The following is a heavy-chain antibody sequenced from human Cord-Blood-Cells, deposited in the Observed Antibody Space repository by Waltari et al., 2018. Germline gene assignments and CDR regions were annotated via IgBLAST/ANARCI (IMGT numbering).Heavy chain of an antibody. D-gene: IGHD2-2*02. CDR1: GGSISSGGYY. V-gene: IGHV4-31*03. CDR3: ARDASGYCSSTSCYTGGSYFDY. J-gene: IGHJ4*02. CDR2: IYYSGST. Sequence: QVQLQESGPGLVKPSQTLSLTCTVPGGSISSGGYYWSWIRQHPGKGLEWIGYIYYSGSTYYNPSLKSRVTISVDTSKNQFSLKLSSVTAADTAVYYCARDASGYCSSTSCYTGGSYFDYWGQGTLVTVSS.